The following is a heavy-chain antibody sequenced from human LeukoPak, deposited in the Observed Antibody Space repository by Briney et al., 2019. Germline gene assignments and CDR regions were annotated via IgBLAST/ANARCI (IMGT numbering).Heavy chain of an antibody. Sequence: SVKVSCKASGGTFSSYAISWVRQAPGQGLEWMGGIIPIFGTANYAQKFQGRVTITADESTSTAYMELSSLRSEDTAVYYCADLTAREGIVGAKSYYYYGMDVWGQGTTVTVSS. D-gene: IGHD1-26*01. CDR3: ADLTAREGIVGAKSYYYYGMDV. J-gene: IGHJ6*02. V-gene: IGHV1-69*13. CDR2: IIPIFGTA. CDR1: GGTFSSYA.